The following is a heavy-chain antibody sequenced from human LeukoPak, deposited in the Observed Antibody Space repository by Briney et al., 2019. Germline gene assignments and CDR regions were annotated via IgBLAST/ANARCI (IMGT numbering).Heavy chain of an antibody. Sequence: ASVKVSCKASGYTFTSYDINWVRQATGQGLEWMGWMNPNSGNTGYAQKFQGRVTMTRNTSIGTAYMELSSLRSEDTAVYYCARGLIDESSGWSYYYYYGMDVWGQGTTVTVSS. J-gene: IGHJ6*02. D-gene: IGHD6-19*01. V-gene: IGHV1-8*01. CDR3: ARGLIDESSGWSYYYYYGMDV. CDR2: MNPNSGNT. CDR1: GYTFTSYD.